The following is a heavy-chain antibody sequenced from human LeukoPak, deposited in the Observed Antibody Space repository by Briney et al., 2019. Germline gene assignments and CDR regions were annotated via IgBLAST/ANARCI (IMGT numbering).Heavy chain of an antibody. CDR2: IYHSGST. CDR3: ARVEVVPAAPDY. J-gene: IGHJ4*02. CDR1: GYSISSGYY. V-gene: IGHV4-38-2*01. D-gene: IGHD2-2*01. Sequence: ASETLSLTCAVSGYSISSGYYWGWIRQPPGKGLEWIGSIYHSGSTYYNPSLKSRVTISVDTAKNQFSLKLSSVPAADTAVYYCARVEVVPAAPDYWGQGPLVPVSS.